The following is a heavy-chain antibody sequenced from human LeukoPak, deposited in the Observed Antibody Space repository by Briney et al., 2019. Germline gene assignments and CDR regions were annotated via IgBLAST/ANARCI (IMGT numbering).Heavy chain of an antibody. V-gene: IGHV3-23*01. CDR3: AKDPLDRVKYYYDSSGPLYYFDY. Sequence: GGSLRLSCAASGFTFSSYAMSWVRQAPGKGLEWVSAISGSGGSTYYADSVKGRFTISRDNSKNTLYLQMNSLRAEDTAVYYCAKDPLDRVKYYYDSSGPLYYFDYWGQGTLVTVSS. J-gene: IGHJ4*02. CDR2: ISGSGGST. D-gene: IGHD3-22*01. CDR1: GFTFSSYA.